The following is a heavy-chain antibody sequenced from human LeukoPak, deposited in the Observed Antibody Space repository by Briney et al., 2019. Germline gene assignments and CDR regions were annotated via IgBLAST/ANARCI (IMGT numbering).Heavy chain of an antibody. D-gene: IGHD5-18*01. Sequence: GGALRLSCVASGVTASSNYMSWVRQAPGKGLEWVSVIYSGGSTYYADSVKGRFTISRDNSKNTLYLQMNSLRAEDTAVYYCARGYSYGRGYWFDPWGQGTLVTVSS. CDR3: ARGYSYGRGYWFDP. CDR2: IYSGGST. J-gene: IGHJ5*02. V-gene: IGHV3-66*01. CDR1: GVTASSNY.